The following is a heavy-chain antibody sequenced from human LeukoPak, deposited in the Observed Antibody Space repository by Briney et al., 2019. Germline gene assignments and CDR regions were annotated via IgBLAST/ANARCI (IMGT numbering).Heavy chain of an antibody. V-gene: IGHV3-48*01. J-gene: IGHJ6*03. CDR2: ISSTSSTI. CDR1: GFTVSSNY. CDR3: ARGDYGDYWNYYYMDV. Sequence: PGGSLRLSCAASGFTVSSNYMNWVRQAPGKGLEWVSYISSTSSTIYYADSVKGRFTISRDTAKNSLYLQMNSLRAEDTAVYSCARGDYGDYWNYYYMDVWGKGTTVTVSS. D-gene: IGHD4-17*01.